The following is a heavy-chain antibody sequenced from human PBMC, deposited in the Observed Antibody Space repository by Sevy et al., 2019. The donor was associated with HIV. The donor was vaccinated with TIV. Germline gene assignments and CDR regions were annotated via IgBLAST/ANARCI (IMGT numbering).Heavy chain of an antibody. Sequence: SETLSLTCTVSGGSISSSSYYWGWIRQPPGKGLEWIGSIYYSGSTYYNPSLKSRVTISVDTSKNQFSLKLSSVTAADTAVYYCARHSTGRFESPFDYWGQGTLVTVSS. CDR3: ARHSTGRFESPFDY. CDR1: GGSISSSSYY. CDR2: IYYSGST. V-gene: IGHV4-39*01. J-gene: IGHJ4*02. D-gene: IGHD1-1*01.